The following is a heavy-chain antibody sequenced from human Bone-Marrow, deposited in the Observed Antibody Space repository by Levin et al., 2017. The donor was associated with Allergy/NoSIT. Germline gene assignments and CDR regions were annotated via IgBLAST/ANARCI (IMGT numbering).Heavy chain of an antibody. Sequence: PGGSLRLSCAATGFTISDNYMTWVRQAPGKGPEWVGVIYSNGNTYYIDSVKGRFTISRDNSKNTLLLQMDSLRVEDTAVYYCARGARGWITYFDYWGPGALVAVSS. CDR2: IYSNGNT. D-gene: IGHD6-19*01. CDR1: GFTISDNY. J-gene: IGHJ4*02. V-gene: IGHV3-53*01. CDR3: ARGARGWITYFDY.